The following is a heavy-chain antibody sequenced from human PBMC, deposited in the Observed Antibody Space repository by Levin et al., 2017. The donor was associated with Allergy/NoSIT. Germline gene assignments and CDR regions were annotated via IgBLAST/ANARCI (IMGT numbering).Heavy chain of an antibody. CDR2: ISGSGDHT. D-gene: IGHD3-10*01. CDR1: GFTFSSNA. J-gene: IGHJ6*03. Sequence: PGGSLRLSCVASGFTFSSNAMSWVRQAPGKGLEWVSSISGSGDHTFETDSVKGRFTISRDNSKNMLSLQMNSLRASDTAVYYCAKGRLLSGTYYNSYFYYYMDVWGKGTAVTVSS. V-gene: IGHV3-23*01. CDR3: AKGRLLSGTYYNSYFYYYMDV.